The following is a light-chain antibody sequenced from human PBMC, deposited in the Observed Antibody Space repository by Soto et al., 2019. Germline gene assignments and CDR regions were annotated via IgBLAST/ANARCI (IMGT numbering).Light chain of an antibody. CDR1: QSVRSNF. V-gene: IGKV3-20*01. CDR3: QRYDSFRT. Sequence: IVLAQSPGTLSFSPGEIATLSFRASQSVRSNFLAWYQQKPGQAPRLLIYGASNRATGIPDRFSGSGSGTDFTLTITRLEPEDFAMYYCQRYDSFRTFGQGTKVDIK. CDR2: GAS. J-gene: IGKJ1*01.